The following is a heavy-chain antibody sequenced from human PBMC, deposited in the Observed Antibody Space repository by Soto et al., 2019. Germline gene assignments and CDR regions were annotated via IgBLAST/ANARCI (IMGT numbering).Heavy chain of an antibody. Sequence: GESLKISCKGSGYSFTSYWIGWVRQMPGKGLEWMGIIYPGDSDTRYSPSFQGQVTISADKSISTAYLQWSSLKASDTAMYYCARQYTIYGSGSYVDYWGQGTLVTVSS. V-gene: IGHV5-51*01. CDR2: IYPGDSDT. CDR1: GYSFTSYW. CDR3: ARQYTIYGSGSYVDY. J-gene: IGHJ4*02. D-gene: IGHD3-10*01.